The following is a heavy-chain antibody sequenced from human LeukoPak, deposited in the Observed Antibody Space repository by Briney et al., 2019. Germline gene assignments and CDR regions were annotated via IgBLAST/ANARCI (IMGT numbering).Heavy chain of an antibody. CDR2: IYWNDDK. CDR1: GFSLSTSGVG. D-gene: IGHD3-9*01. V-gene: IGHV2-5*01. J-gene: IGHJ4*02. CDR3: ARRYYDILTGYRGFDY. Sequence: SGPTLVKPTQTLTPTCTFSGFSLSTSGVGVGWIRQPPGKALEWLALIYWNDDKRYSPSLKSRLTITKDTSKNQVVLTMTNMDPVDTATYYCARRYYDILTGYRGFDYWGQGTLVTVSS.